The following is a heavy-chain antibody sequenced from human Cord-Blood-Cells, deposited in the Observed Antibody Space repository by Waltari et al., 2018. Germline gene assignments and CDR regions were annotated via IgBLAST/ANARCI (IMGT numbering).Heavy chain of an antibody. J-gene: IGHJ4*02. CDR1: GGSFSGYS. D-gene: IGHD6-13*01. CDR3: AGQRVIAAAGYDY. Sequence: QVQLQQWGAGLLKPSETLSLTCAVYGGSFSGYSWSWIRQPPGKGLEWIGEINHSGSTNYNPSLKSRVTISVDTSKNQFSLKLSSVTAADTAVYYCAGQRVIAAAGYDYWGQGTLVTVSS. V-gene: IGHV4-34*01. CDR2: INHSGST.